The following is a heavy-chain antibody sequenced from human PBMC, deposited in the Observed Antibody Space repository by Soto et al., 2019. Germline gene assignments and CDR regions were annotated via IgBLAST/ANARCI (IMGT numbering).Heavy chain of an antibody. CDR1: GGSFSDYY. V-gene: IGHV4-34*01. D-gene: IGHD3-3*01. J-gene: IGHJ6*04. CDR3: ARARKGSGSDYYYHYGMDV. CDR2: INHSGST. Sequence: SETLSLTCSVYGGSFSDYYWSWIRQPPGKGLEWIGEINHSGSTNYNPSLKSRVTISVHTSKNQFSLKLSSVTAADTAVYYCARARKGSGSDYYYHYGMDVWGKGTTVTSPQ.